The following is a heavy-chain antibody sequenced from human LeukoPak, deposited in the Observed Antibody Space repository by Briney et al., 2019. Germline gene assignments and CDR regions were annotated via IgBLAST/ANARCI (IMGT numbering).Heavy chain of an antibody. J-gene: IGHJ6*03. CDR2: ISAYNGNT. CDR3: ARTTYYDFWSYYYYYMDV. D-gene: IGHD3-3*01. CDR1: GYTFTSYG. V-gene: IGHV1-18*01. Sequence: ASVKVSCKASGYTFTSYGVSWVRQAPGQGLEWMGWISAYNGNTNYAQKLQGRVTMTTDTSTSTAYMELRSLRSDDTAVYYCARTTYYDFWSYYYYYMDVWGKGTTVTVSS.